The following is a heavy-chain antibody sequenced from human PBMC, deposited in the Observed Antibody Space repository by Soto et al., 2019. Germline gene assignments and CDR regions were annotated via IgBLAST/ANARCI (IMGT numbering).Heavy chain of an antibody. V-gene: IGHV4-30-2*01. J-gene: IGHJ4*02. CDR3: ASETTDTAMAPGD. CDR1: GGSISSGGYS. CDR2: IYHSGST. D-gene: IGHD5-18*01. Sequence: PXETLSLPCAVSGGSISSGGYSWSWIRQPPGKGLEWIGYIYHSGSTYYNPSLKSRVTISVDRSKNQFSLKLSSVTAADTAVYYCASETTDTAMAPGDWGQGTLVTVSS.